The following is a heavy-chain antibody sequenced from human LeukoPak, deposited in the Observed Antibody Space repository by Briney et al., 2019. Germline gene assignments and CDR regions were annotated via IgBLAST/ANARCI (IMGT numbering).Heavy chain of an antibody. D-gene: IGHD1-26*01. CDR1: GYTFTSYD. V-gene: IGHV1-8*01. Sequence: GASVKVSCKASGYTFTSYDINWVRQATGQRLEWMGWMNPNSGNTGYAQKFQGRVTMTRNTSISTAYMELSSLRSEDTAVYYCAFWPRSSHDAFDIWGQGTMVTVSS. J-gene: IGHJ3*02. CDR2: MNPNSGNT. CDR3: AFWPRSSHDAFDI.